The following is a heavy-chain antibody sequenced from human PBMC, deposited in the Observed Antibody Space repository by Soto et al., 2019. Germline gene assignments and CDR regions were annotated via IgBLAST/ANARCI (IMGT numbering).Heavy chain of an antibody. V-gene: IGHV3-53*01. CDR3: PRGKSRQANNQLGY. J-gene: IGHJ4*02. CDR2: IYSAGPT. Sequence: PAGALRLSCAASGFTVSNYYMSWFRQAPGRGLQWVSVIYSAGPTYYADSVKGRFTICRVESKHSLYFQLDKLRDQHTATYYCPRGKSRQANNQLGYWGPGTLVTVSS. CDR1: GFTVSNYY. D-gene: IGHD6-6*01.